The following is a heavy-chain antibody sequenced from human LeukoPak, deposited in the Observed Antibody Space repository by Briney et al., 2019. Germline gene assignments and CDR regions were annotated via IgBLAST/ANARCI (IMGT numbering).Heavy chain of an antibody. CDR1: GFTFSDYW. CDR3: VRSKYDDHEYFQV. CDR2: ISGDGSAA. D-gene: IGHD1-1*01. J-gene: IGHJ1*01. V-gene: IGHV3-74*01. Sequence: PGGSLRLSCAASGFTFSDYWMYWVRQAPGKGLVWISRISGDGSAAHYADSVKGRFTISRDNAKNTLFLQMNTLRAEDTAVYYCVRSKYDDHEYFQVWGQGALVTVSS.